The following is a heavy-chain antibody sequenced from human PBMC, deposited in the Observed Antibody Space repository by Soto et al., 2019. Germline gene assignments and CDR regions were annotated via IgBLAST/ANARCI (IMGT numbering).Heavy chain of an antibody. CDR1: GYTFTSCA. V-gene: IGHV1-3*01. D-gene: IGHD3-9*01. J-gene: IGHJ3*02. CDR3: ARDADILTGSDAFDI. Sequence: ASVKVSCKASGYTFTSCAMHWVRQAPGQRLEWMGWINAGNGNTKYSQKFQGRVTITRDTSASTAYMELSSLRSEDTAVYYCARDADILTGSDAFDIWGQGTMVTVSS. CDR2: INAGNGNT.